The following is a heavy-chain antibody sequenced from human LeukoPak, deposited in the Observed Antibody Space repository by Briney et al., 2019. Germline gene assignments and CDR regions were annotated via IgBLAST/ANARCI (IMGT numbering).Heavy chain of an antibody. CDR3: AKDRLYSSSWWSP. V-gene: IGHV3-30*02. D-gene: IGHD6-13*01. CDR2: IRYDGSNK. CDR1: GFTFSSYG. Sequence: PGRSLRLSCAAAGFTFSSYGMHWVRQAPGKGLEWVAFIRYDGSNKYYADSVKGRFTISRDNSKNTLYLQMNSLRAEDTAVYYCAKDRLYSSSWWSPWGQGTLVTVSS. J-gene: IGHJ5*02.